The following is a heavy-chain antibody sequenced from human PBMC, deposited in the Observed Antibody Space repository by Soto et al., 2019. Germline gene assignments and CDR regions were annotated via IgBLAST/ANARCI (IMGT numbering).Heavy chain of an antibody. V-gene: IGHV1-18*01. J-gene: IGHJ4*02. CDR1: GYRFTSYG. D-gene: IGHD2-21*02. Sequence: GASVKVSCKASGYRFTSYGIGWVRQAPGQGLEWMGWINAYNGNTNYAQNLQGRVTLTTDTSTSTAYMELRSLRSNDTAVYYGAIGHIVVVTAIPRFDYWGQGTLVTSPQ. CDR3: AIGHIVVVTAIPRFDY. CDR2: INAYNGNT.